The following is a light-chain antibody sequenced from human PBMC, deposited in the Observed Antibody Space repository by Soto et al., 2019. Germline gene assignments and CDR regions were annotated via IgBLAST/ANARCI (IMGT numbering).Light chain of an antibody. V-gene: IGKV3-20*01. CDR1: QSVSSSY. CDR3: QQYGSSPQT. J-gene: IGKJ1*01. Sequence: EIVLTQSPGTLSLSLGERATLSCRASQSVSSSYLAWYQQKPGQAPRLLIYGASSRATGIPDRFSGSGSGTDFTLTISRLEPEDFAVYYCQQYGSSPQTLGQGTKVDIK. CDR2: GAS.